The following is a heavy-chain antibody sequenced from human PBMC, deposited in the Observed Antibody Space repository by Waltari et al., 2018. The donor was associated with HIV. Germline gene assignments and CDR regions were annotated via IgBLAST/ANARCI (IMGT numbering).Heavy chain of an antibody. J-gene: IGHJ6*02. CDR2: IYTSGST. Sequence: QVQLQESGPGLVKPSQTLSLPCPVSGGSISSGSYYWSRVRQPAGKGLGWIGRIYTSGSTNYNPSRKSRVTISVDTSKNQFSLKLSSVTAADTAVYYCARSRGAYGMDVWGQGTTVTVSS. CDR3: ARSRGAYGMDV. V-gene: IGHV4-61*02. CDR1: GGSISSGSYY. D-gene: IGHD3-10*01.